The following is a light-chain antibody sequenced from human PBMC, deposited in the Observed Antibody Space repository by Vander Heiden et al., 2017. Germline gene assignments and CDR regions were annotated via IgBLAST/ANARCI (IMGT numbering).Light chain of an antibody. CDR2: KAS. J-gene: IGKJ1*01. Sequence: DIQMTQSPSALSASVGDRVTITCRASQSIGSWLAWYQQKPGKAPKLLIYKASSLESGVPSRFSGSGSGTEFTLTISSLHPDDFATYYCQQYYSYSWTFGQWTTVEIK. V-gene: IGKV1-5*03. CDR3: QQYYSYSWT. CDR1: QSIGSW.